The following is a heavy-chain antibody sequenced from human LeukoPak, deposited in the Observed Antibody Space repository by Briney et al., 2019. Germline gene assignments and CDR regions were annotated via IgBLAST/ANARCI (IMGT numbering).Heavy chain of an antibody. D-gene: IGHD6-19*01. V-gene: IGHV3-23*01. CDR2: ISGSGGST. CDR3: AKGGSGWYPQYYYYGMDV. Sequence: GGSLRLSCAASGFTFSSYAMSWVRQAPGKGLEWVSAISGSGGSTYYADSVKGRFTISRDNSKNTLYLQMNSLRAEDTAVYYCAKGGSGWYPQYYYYGMDVWGQGTTVTVSS. CDR1: GFTFSSYA. J-gene: IGHJ6*02.